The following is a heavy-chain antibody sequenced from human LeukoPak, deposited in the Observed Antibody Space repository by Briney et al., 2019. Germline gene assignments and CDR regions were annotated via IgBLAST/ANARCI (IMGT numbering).Heavy chain of an antibody. CDR3: ARDQITIFGVVRRASWFDP. CDR2: IIPILGIA. D-gene: IGHD3-3*01. J-gene: IGHJ5*02. Sequence: SVKVSCKASGGTFSSYTISWVRQAPGQGLEWMGGIIPILGIANYAQKFQGRVTITADKSTSTAYMELSSLRSEDTAVYYCARDQITIFGVVRRASWFDPWGQGTLVTVSS. V-gene: IGHV1-69*10. CDR1: GGTFSSYT.